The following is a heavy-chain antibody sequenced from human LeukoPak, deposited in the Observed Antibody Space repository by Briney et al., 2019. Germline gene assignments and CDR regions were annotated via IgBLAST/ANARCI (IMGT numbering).Heavy chain of an antibody. CDR2: IYYSGST. V-gene: IGHV4-39*01. CDR1: GGSISSSSYY. Sequence: SETLSLTCTVSGGSISSSSYYWGWIRQPPGKGLEWIGSIYYSGSTYYNPSLKSRVTISVDTSKNQFSLKLSSVTAADTAVYYCARHFEGRAQWFGEFHAFDIWGQGTMVTVSS. CDR3: ARHFEGRAQWFGEFHAFDI. D-gene: IGHD3-10*01. J-gene: IGHJ3*02.